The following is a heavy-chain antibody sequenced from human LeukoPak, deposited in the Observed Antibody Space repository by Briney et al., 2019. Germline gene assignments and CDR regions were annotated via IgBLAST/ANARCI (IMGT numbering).Heavy chain of an antibody. CDR1: GFTFSRYS. V-gene: IGHV3-48*04. Sequence: GGSLRLSCAASGFTFSRYSMNWVRQAPGKGLEWVSYISPSSSSIHYADSVKGRFTISRDNAKNSLYVQMNSLRAEDTAVYYCARLPAGGKPSFDYWGQGTLVTVSS. J-gene: IGHJ4*02. CDR2: ISPSSSSI. CDR3: ARLPAGGKPSFDY. D-gene: IGHD4-23*01.